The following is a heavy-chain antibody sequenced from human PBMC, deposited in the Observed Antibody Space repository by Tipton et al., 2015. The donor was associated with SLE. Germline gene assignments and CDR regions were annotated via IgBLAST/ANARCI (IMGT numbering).Heavy chain of an antibody. CDR2: IWYDGSNK. D-gene: IGHD4-11*01. V-gene: IGHV3-33*06. J-gene: IGHJ4*02. Sequence: SLRLSCAASGFTFSSYGMHWVRQAPGKGLEWVAVIWYDGSNKYYADSVKGRFTISRDNSKNPLYLQMNSLRAEDTAVYYCAKSNPEMYFDYWGQGTLVTVSS. CDR1: GFTFSSYG. CDR3: AKSNPEMYFDY.